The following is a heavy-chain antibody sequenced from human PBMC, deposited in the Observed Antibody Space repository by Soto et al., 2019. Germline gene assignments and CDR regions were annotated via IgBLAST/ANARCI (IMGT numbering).Heavy chain of an antibody. CDR2: ISYDGSNK. D-gene: IGHD6-13*01. CDR1: GFTFSSYG. CDR3: AKDLYSSWYFEGMDV. Sequence: VQLVESGGGVVQPGRSLRLSCAASGFTFSSYGMHWVRQAPGKGLEWVAVISYDGSNKYYADSVKGRFTISRDNSKNTLYLQMNSLRAEDTAVYYCAKDLYSSWYFEGMDVWGQGTTVTVSS. V-gene: IGHV3-30*18. J-gene: IGHJ6*02.